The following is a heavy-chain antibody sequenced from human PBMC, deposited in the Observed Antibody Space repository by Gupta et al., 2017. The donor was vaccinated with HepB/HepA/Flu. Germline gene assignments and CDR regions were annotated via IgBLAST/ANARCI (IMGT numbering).Heavy chain of an antibody. CDR2: ISYDGRDK. J-gene: IGHJ5*02. CDR3: ARDRRGYCSPGYCTGFDP. V-gene: IGHV3-30*04. Sequence: QVQLVESGGGVVQPGRSLRLSCAASGFTFSYYAMYWVRQAPGKGLEWVAFISYDGRDKDYGDSVKGRFIISRDNSKNTLYLQMNSLRDDDMAFYYCARDRRGYCSPGYCTGFDPWGQGTLVTVSS. D-gene: IGHD2-15*01. CDR1: GFTFSYYA.